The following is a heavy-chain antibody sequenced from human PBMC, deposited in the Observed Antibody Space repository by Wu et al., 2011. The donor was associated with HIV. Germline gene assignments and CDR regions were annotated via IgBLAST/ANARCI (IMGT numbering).Heavy chain of an antibody. V-gene: IGHV1-2*02. J-gene: IGHJ4*02. CDR3: ARSPSGLYDFWSGDYFDY. Sequence: QVQLVQSGAEVKKPGASVKVSCKASGYTFSDYYMHWVRQAPGQGLEWMGWINPNSGGTNYAQKFQGRVTMTRDTSISTAYMELSRLRSDDTAVYYCARSPSGLYDFWSGDYFDYWGQGTLVTVSS. CDR1: GYTFSDYY. D-gene: IGHD3-3*01. CDR2: INPNSGGT.